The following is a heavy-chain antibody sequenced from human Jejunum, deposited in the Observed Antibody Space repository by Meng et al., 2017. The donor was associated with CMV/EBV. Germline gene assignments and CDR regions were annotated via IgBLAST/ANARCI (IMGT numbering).Heavy chain of an antibody. J-gene: IGHJ5*02. Sequence: DSGVSVSNYIMKWVRRAPGKGLEWVSYISSSRSYRYYADSVKGRFTISRDKAKNSLYLQMDSLRVEDTAVYYCAREGSVGAYNWFDPWGQGTLVTVSS. CDR3: AREGSVGAYNWFDP. CDR1: GVSVSNYI. CDR2: ISSSRSYR. D-gene: IGHD1-26*01. V-gene: IGHV3-21*01.